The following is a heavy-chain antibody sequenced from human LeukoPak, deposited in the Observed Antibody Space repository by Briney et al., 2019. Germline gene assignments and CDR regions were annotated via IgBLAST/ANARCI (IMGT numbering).Heavy chain of an antibody. Sequence: SVKVSCKASGGTFSSYAISWVRQAPGQGLEWMGGIIPIFGTANYAQKFQGRVTIAADESTSTAYMELSSLRSEDTAVYYCARGRVLTGYFSYNWFDPWGQGTLVTVSS. CDR1: GGTFSSYA. CDR3: ARGRVLTGYFSYNWFDP. V-gene: IGHV1-69*13. J-gene: IGHJ5*02. CDR2: IIPIFGTA. D-gene: IGHD3-9*01.